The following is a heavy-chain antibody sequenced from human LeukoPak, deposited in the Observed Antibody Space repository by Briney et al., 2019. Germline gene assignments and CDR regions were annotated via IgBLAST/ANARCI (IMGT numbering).Heavy chain of an antibody. Sequence: GASVKVSCKASGYTFTSYDINWVRQATGQGLEWMGWMNPNSGNTGYAQKFQGRVTMTRNTSISTAYMELSSLRSEDTAVYYCARGVPYGSGSYYAYWFDPWGQGTLATVSS. CDR2: MNPNSGNT. CDR1: GYTFTSYD. V-gene: IGHV1-8*01. D-gene: IGHD3-10*01. CDR3: ARGVPYGSGSYYAYWFDP. J-gene: IGHJ5*02.